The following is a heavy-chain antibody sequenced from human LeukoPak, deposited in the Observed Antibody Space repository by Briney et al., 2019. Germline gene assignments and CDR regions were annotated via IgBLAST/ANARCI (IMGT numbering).Heavy chain of an antibody. CDR3: ARGHLFSGWYDVYYFDY. V-gene: IGHV3-74*03. Sequence: GGSLRLSCAASGFTFSSNWMHWVRQAAGKGLVWVPSINSDESSTTYADSVKGRFTISRDNAKNSLYLQMNSLRAEDTAVYYCARGHLFSGWYDVYYFDYWGQGILVTVSS. D-gene: IGHD6-19*01. CDR1: GFTFSSNW. CDR2: INSDESST. J-gene: IGHJ4*02.